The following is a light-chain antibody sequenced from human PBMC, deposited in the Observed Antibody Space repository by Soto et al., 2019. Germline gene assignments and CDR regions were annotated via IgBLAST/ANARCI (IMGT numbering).Light chain of an antibody. CDR1: QSISTY. V-gene: IGKV1-39*01. Sequence: DIPMTQSPSSLSASVGDRVSITCRASQSISTYLNWYQQKPGMAAKVLIYAASRLQSGVPSRFSGSGSGKDVTLANSSLQPEYFATYYCHETYANPWTFGHKNKVE. J-gene: IGKJ1*01. CDR2: AAS. CDR3: HETYANPWT.